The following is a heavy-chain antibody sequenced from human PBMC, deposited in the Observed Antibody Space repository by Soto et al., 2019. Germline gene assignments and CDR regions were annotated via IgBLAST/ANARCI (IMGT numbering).Heavy chain of an antibody. CDR3: ARERYYYDSSGPPPTYGMDV. J-gene: IGHJ6*02. Sequence: SVKVSCKASGGTFSSYAISWVRQAPGQGNEWMGEIIPIFGTANYAQKFQGRVTITADESTSTAYMELSSLRSEDTAVYYCARERYYYDSSGPPPTYGMDVWGQGTTVTVSS. V-gene: IGHV1-69*13. CDR2: IIPIFGTA. CDR1: GGTFSSYA. D-gene: IGHD3-22*01.